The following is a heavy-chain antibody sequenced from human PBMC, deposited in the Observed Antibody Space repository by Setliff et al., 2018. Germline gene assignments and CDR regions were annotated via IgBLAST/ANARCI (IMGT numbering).Heavy chain of an antibody. D-gene: IGHD1-26*01. CDR1: GVSIANTASY. J-gene: IGHJ5*02. CDR3: AREGTPGPTNGNWFDP. CDR2: IYYSGST. Sequence: SETLSLTCNVSGVSIANTASYWSWIRQPAGKTLEWIGYIYYSGSTNYNPSLKSRVTISVDTSKSQFSLKLTSVTAADTAVYFCAREGTPGPTNGNWFDPWGQGVLVTVSS. V-gene: IGHV4-61*10.